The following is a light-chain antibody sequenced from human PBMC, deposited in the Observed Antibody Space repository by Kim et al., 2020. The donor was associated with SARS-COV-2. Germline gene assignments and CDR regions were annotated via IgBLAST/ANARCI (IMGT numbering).Light chain of an antibody. J-gene: IGLJ3*02. CDR2: DVK. CDR3: CSYAGSYTWV. Sequence: GPSVPSSCTGTNSDVVGYESVSWYQQHPGKAPKLVIFDVKKVPSGVTDRFYGSKSGTTASLTIYRLQAEDEADYFCCSYAGSYTWVFGGGTQLTVL. CDR1: NSDVVGYES. V-gene: IGLV2-11*01.